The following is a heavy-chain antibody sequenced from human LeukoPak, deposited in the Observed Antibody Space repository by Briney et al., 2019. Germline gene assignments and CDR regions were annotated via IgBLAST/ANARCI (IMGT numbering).Heavy chain of an antibody. Sequence: GGSLRLSCAASGFTFSSSGMHWVRQAPGKGLEWVANIKQDGSEKYYVDSVKGRFTISRDNAKNSLYLQMNSLRAEDTAVYYCASSSGWLFDYWGQGTLVTVSS. V-gene: IGHV3-7*01. J-gene: IGHJ4*02. D-gene: IGHD6-19*01. CDR1: GFTFSSSG. CDR2: IKQDGSEK. CDR3: ASSSGWLFDY.